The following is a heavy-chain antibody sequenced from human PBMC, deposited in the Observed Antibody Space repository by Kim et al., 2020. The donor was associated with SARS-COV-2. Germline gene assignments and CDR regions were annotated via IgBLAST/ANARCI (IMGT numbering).Heavy chain of an antibody. CDR1: GFTFSSYA. D-gene: IGHD1-26*01. Sequence: GGSLRLSCAASGFTFSSYAMSWVRQAPGKGLEWVSAISGSGGSTYYADSVKGRFTISRDNSKNTLYLQMNSLRAEDTAVYYCAKDPEIPTLWSYYAPPAYWGQGTLVTVSS. CDR3: AKDPEIPTLWSYYAPPAY. V-gene: IGHV3-23*01. CDR2: ISGSGGST. J-gene: IGHJ4*02.